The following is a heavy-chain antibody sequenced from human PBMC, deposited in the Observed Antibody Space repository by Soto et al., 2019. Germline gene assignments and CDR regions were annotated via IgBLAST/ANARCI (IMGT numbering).Heavy chain of an antibody. V-gene: IGHV4-38-2*01. CDR1: GYSIRSGYF. Sequence: SETLSLTCAVSGYSIRSGYFWGWIRQPPGKGLEWIGSMYHSGITYYNLSLRSRVTISVDTSKNQLSLKLSSATAADTAVYYCARSMYSTSAQLYYGMDVWGQGTTVTVSS. CDR2: MYHSGIT. D-gene: IGHD6-6*01. CDR3: ARSMYSTSAQLYYGMDV. J-gene: IGHJ6*02.